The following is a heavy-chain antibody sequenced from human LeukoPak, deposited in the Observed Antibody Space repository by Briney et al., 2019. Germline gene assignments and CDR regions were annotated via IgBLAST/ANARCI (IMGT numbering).Heavy chain of an antibody. V-gene: IGHV4-59*08. CDR1: GGSISSYY. Sequence: SETLSLTCTVSGGSISSYYWSWIRQPPGKGLEWIGYIYYSGSTSYNPSLKSRVTISVDTSKNQSPLKLSSVTAADTAVYYCARHSEVESIALNWFDPWGQGTLVTVSS. CDR2: IYYSGST. CDR3: ARHSEVESIALNWFDP. D-gene: IGHD6-6*01. J-gene: IGHJ5*02.